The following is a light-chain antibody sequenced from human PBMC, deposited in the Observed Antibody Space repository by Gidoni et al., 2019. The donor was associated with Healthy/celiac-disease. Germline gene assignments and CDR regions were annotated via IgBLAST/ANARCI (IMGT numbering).Light chain of an antibody. J-gene: IGKJ4*01. Sequence: DIQITQSPSSLSASVGDRVTIPCRASQSISSYLNWYQQKPGKAPKLLIYAASSLQSGVPSRFSGSGSGTDFTLTISSLQPEDFATYYCQQSYSTPPLTFGGGIKVEIK. CDR2: AAS. V-gene: IGKV1-39*01. CDR1: QSISSY. CDR3: QQSYSTPPLT.